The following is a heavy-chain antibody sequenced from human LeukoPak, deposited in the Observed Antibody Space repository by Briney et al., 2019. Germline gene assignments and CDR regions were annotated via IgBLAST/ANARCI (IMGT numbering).Heavy chain of an antibody. J-gene: IGHJ4*02. Sequence: GGSLRLSCAASGFTFSSYAMSWVRQAPGKGLEWVSSISNSGGRTFYTDSVKGRFTISRDNSKITLYLQMNSPRAEDTAVYYCAKSYNGYESKPDYWGQGTLVTVPS. V-gene: IGHV3-23*01. CDR1: GFTFSSYA. CDR2: ISNSGGRT. D-gene: IGHD5-12*01. CDR3: AKSYNGYESKPDY.